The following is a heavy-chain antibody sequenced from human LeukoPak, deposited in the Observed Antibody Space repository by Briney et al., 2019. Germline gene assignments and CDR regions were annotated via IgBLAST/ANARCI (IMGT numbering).Heavy chain of an antibody. CDR1: GFTFSSYA. CDR3: AKDHYYDSSGYYCY. Sequence: GGSLRLSCAASGFTFSSYAMSWVRQAPGKGLEWVSAISGSGGSTYYADSVKGRFTISRDNSKNTLYLQMNSLRAEDTAVYYCAKDHYYDSSGYYCYWGQGTLVTVSS. V-gene: IGHV3-23*01. J-gene: IGHJ4*02. CDR2: ISGSGGST. D-gene: IGHD3-22*01.